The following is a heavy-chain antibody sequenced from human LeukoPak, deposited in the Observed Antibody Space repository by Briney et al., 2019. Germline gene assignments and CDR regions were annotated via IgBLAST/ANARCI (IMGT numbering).Heavy chain of an antibody. J-gene: IGHJ5*02. CDR3: AREGVTGVNWFDP. CDR2: INPNSGGT. D-gene: IGHD1-14*01. CDR1: GYTFTGYY. V-gene: IGHV1-2*02. Sequence: ASVTVSCKASGYTFTGYYMHWVRQAPGQGLEWMGWINPNSGGTNYAQKFQGRVTMTRDTSISTAYMELSRLRSDDTAVYYCAREGVTGVNWFDPWGQGTLVTVSS.